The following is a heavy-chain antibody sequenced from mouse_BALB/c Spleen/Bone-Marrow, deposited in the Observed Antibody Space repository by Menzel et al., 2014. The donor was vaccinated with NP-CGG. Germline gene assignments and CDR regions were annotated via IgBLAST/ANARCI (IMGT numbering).Heavy chain of an antibody. J-gene: IGHJ2*01. V-gene: IGHV14-3*02. D-gene: IGHD2-14*01. CDR1: GFNIKDTY. CDR2: IDPANGNT. CDR3: ASYRLRTYFDY. Sequence: EVQLQQSGAELVKPGASVKLSCTASGFNIKDTYMHWVKQRPEQGLEWIGRIDPANGNTKYDPKFQGKATITADTSSNTAYLQLSSLTSEDTAVYYCASYRLRTYFDYWGQGTTLTVSS.